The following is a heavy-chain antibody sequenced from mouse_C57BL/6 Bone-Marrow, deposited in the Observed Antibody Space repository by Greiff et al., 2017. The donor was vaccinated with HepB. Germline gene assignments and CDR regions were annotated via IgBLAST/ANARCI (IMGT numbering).Heavy chain of an antibody. D-gene: IGHD2-5*01. Sequence: DVQRVESGGGLVQPGGSMKLSCVASGFTFSNYWMNWVRQSPEKGLEWVAQIRLISDNYATHYAESVKGRFTISRDDSKSSVYLQMNNLRAEDTGIYYCTGRDDSKGGDYFDYWGKGTTLTVSS. V-gene: IGHV6-3*01. CDR1: GFTFSNYW. CDR2: IRLISDNYAT. CDR3: TGRDDSKGGDYFDY. J-gene: IGHJ2*01.